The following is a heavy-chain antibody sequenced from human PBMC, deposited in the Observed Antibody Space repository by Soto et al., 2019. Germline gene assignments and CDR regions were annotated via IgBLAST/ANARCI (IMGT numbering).Heavy chain of an antibody. CDR3: AKEGRQWLTYYYYGMDV. D-gene: IGHD6-19*01. Sequence: SLRLSCAASGFSFSSYGMHWVRQVPGQGTERVAVISYDGSKETYADSVKGRFTISRDNSKNTLYLQMNSLRVEDTALYYCAKEGRQWLTYYYYGMDVWGQGTSVTVSS. CDR2: ISYDGSKE. CDR1: GFSFSSYG. V-gene: IGHV3-30*18. J-gene: IGHJ6*02.